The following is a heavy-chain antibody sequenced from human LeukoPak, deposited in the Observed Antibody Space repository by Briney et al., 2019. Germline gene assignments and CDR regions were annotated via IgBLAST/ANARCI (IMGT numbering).Heavy chain of an antibody. CDR1: GGTFSSYA. CDR3: ARVRGSGYLFDY. CDR2: IIPIFGTA. V-gene: IGHV1-69*05. D-gene: IGHD3-22*01. Sequence: SVKVSCKASGGTFSSYAISWVRQAPGQGLEWMGGIIPIFGTANYAQKFQGRVTMTRDTSTSTVYMELSSLRSEDTAVYYCARVRGSGYLFDYWGQGTLVTVSS. J-gene: IGHJ4*02.